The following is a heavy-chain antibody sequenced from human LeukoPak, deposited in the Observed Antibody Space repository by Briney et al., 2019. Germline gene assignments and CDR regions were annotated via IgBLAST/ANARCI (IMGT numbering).Heavy chain of an antibody. D-gene: IGHD2-21*01. Sequence: GGSLRLSCAASGFTVSSNYMSWVRQAPGKGLEWVSVIYSGGSTYYADSVKGRFTISRDNSKNTLYLQMNSLRAEDTAVYYCARSVAGALNWFDPWGQGTLVTVSS. V-gene: IGHV3-53*01. CDR1: GFTVSSNY. CDR3: ARSVAGALNWFDP. CDR2: IYSGGST. J-gene: IGHJ5*02.